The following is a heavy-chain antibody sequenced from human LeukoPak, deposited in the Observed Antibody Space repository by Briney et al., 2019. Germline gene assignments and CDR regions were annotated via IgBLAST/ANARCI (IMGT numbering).Heavy chain of an antibody. Sequence: GGSLRLSCAASGFTFSSYGMHWVRQAPGKGLEYVSAISSNGGSTYYADSVKGRFTISRDNSKNTLYLQMSSLRAEDTAVYYCVSGYSGYDFDALDYWGQGTLVTVSS. V-gene: IGHV3-64D*06. J-gene: IGHJ4*02. D-gene: IGHD5-12*01. CDR2: ISSNGGST. CDR1: GFTFSSYG. CDR3: VSGYSGYDFDALDY.